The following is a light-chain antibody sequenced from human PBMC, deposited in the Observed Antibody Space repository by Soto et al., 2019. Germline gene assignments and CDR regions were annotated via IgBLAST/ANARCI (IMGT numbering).Light chain of an antibody. CDR2: AIS. J-gene: IGKJ5*01. CDR3: QQTYITPYT. V-gene: IGKV1-39*01. CDR1: QRIDNY. Sequence: DIQMTQSPSSLSASVGDRVSITCRPSQRIDNYINWYQQKPGKAPKLLIHAISTLESGIPSRFSGSGSGTDFTLTIDSLQPDDFATYYCQQTYITPYTFGQGTRLEIK.